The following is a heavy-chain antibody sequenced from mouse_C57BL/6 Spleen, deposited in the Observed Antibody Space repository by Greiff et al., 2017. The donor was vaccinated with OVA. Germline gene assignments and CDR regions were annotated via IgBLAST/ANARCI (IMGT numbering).Heavy chain of an antibody. CDR1: GFSLTSYG. J-gene: IGHJ2*01. CDR3: ARGGNDYESLGY. D-gene: IGHD2-4*01. Sequence: QVQLQQSGPGLVQPSQSLSITCTVSGFSLTSYGVHWVRQSPGKGLEWLGVLWSGGSTDYNAAFISSLSISKDNSKSQVFFKMNSLQADDTAIYYCARGGNDYESLGYWGQGTTLTVSS. V-gene: IGHV2-2*01. CDR2: LWSGGST.